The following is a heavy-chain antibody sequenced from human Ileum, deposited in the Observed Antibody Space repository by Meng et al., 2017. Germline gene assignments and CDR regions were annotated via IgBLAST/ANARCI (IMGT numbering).Heavy chain of an antibody. CDR1: GFSFRDSM. J-gene: IGHJ4*02. V-gene: IGHV3-73*02. CDR2: VRSKANNYAT. D-gene: IGHD4-17*01. CDR3: AYFNGYGHLLF. Sequence: EVQLVESGGGLVQSGGSVKPSCAAAGFSFRDSMLDLVSQGSGKGLEWVGHVRSKANNYATTSRVSVEGRFNISRDDSKNTAYLQMNSPKTDDTAVYFCAYFNGYGHLLFWGQGTLVTVSS.